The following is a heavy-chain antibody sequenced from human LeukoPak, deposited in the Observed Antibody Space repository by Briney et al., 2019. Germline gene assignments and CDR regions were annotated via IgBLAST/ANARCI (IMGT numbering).Heavy chain of an antibody. CDR2: ICGSGGLT. CDR3: AKFMVRGVIVSDFYGMDV. J-gene: IGHJ6*02. V-gene: IGHV3-23*01. CDR1: GFTFSSYA. Sequence: PGGSLRLSCAASGFTFSSYAMSWVRQAPGKGLEWVSAICGSGGLTYHAGSVKGRFTISRDNSKNTLYLQMNSLRAEDTAVYYCAKFMVRGVIVSDFYGMDVWGQGATVTVSS. D-gene: IGHD3-10*01.